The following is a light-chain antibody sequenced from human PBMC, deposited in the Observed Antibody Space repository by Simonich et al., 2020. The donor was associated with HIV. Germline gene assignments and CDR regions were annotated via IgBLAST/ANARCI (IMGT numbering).Light chain of an antibody. J-gene: IGLJ3*02. CDR1: SSDVGGYNY. CDR2: EVP. V-gene: IGLV2-8*01. Sequence: QSALTQPPSASGSPGQSVTISCTGTSSDVGGYNYVSWYQQHPGKAPKLMIYEVPKRPSGVPDRFSGSKSGNTASLTVSGLQAEDEADYYCSSYVGTNEVFGGGTKLTVL. CDR3: SSYVGTNEV.